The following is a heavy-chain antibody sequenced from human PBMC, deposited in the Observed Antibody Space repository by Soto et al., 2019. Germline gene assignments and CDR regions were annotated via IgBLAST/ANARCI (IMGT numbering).Heavy chain of an antibody. J-gene: IGHJ5*02. Sequence: PSETLSLTCTVSGGSISSSNFYWGWIRQTPGRGLEWIGAISLSRSTNYNPSLKSRVTISVDTSKNQFSLKLSSVTAADTAVYYCARGPEYCSGGSCYSDWFDPWGQGTLVTVSS. CDR2: ISLSRST. CDR1: GGSISSSNFY. V-gene: IGHV4-39*01. CDR3: ARGPEYCSGGSCYSDWFDP. D-gene: IGHD2-15*01.